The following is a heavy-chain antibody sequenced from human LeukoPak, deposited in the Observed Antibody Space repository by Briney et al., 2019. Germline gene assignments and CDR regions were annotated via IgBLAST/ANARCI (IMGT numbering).Heavy chain of an antibody. D-gene: IGHD2-15*01. CDR3: AREPYCSGGSCYSNSFYNWFDP. CDR1: GYTFTGYY. J-gene: IGHJ5*02. V-gene: IGHV1-69*13. Sequence: SVKVSCKASGYTFTGYYMHWVRQAPGQGLEWMGGIIPIFGTANYAQKFQGRVTITADESTSTAYMELSSLRSEDTAVYYCAREPYCSGGSCYSNSFYNWFDPWGQGTLVTVSS. CDR2: IIPIFGTA.